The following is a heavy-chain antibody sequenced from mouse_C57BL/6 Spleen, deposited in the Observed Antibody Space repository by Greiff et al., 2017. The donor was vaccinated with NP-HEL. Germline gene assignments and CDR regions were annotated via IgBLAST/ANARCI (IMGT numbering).Heavy chain of an antibody. V-gene: IGHV2-2*01. J-gene: IGHJ3*01. CDR3: ARRDALY. CDR1: GFSLTSYG. CDR2: IWSGGST. Sequence: QVQLQQSGPGLVQPSQCLSITCTVSGFSLTSYGVHWVRQSPGKGLEWLGVIWSGGSTDNNAAFISSLSISKDYSKSQVFFKMNSLQADDTAIYYCARRDALYWGQGTLVTVSA.